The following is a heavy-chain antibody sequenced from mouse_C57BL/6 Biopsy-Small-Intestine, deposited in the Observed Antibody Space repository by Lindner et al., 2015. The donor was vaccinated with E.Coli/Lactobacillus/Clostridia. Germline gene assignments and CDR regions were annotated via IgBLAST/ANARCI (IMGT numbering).Heavy chain of an antibody. CDR3: ARDRGAGAPNWGSPY. J-gene: IGHJ4*01. CDR2: ISTYNDNI. V-gene: IGHV1-81*01. CDR1: GYTFTSYG. Sequence: SVKVSCKASGYTFTSYGISWVLQAPGQGLEYMGWISTYNDNIHYAQRFQGRITLTTDTSTTTAYMELRGLRSDDTAVYFCARDRGAGAPNWGSPYWGQGTLVTVSS. D-gene: IGHD4-1*01.